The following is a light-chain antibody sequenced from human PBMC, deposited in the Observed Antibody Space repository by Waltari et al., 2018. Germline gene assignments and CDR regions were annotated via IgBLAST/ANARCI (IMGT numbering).Light chain of an antibody. Sequence: QSALTQPASVSGSPGQSIAISCTGTSSDVGGYNYVSWYQQHPGKVPKLMIYDVSNRPSRVSSRFSGSNSGNTASLTISGLQAEYDADYYCSSYTSSSSVVFGGGTKLTVL. CDR3: SSYTSSSSVV. CDR1: SSDVGGYNY. J-gene: IGLJ2*01. CDR2: DVS. V-gene: IGLV2-14*03.